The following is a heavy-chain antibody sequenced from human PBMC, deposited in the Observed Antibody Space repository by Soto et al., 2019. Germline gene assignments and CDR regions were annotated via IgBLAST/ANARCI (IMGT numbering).Heavy chain of an antibody. Sequence: EMHLVESGGGLVQPGTGGSLRLSCAASGFTFSSHWMHWVRQGPGKGLLWVSRISPDGSTTTYADFVKGRLTVSRDNAKSILYLQLSSLTAEDTAVYYCARGSAGVVGGGYFDSWGQGALVTVSS. CDR1: GFTFSSHW. J-gene: IGHJ4*02. V-gene: IGHV3-74*01. CDR3: ARGSAGVVGGGYFDS. CDR2: ISPDGSTT. D-gene: IGHD3-10*01.